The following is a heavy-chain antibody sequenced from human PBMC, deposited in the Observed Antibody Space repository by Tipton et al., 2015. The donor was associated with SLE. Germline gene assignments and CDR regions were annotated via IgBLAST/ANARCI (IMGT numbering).Heavy chain of an antibody. D-gene: IGHD2-2*01. V-gene: IGHV4-38-2*02. CDR1: GYSISSGYY. CDR3: ARDRDCSSTSCPLEY. CDR2: IYYSGST. Sequence: TLSLTCTVSGYSISSGYYWGWIRQPPGKGLEWIGSIYYSGSTYYNPSLKSQVTTSVDTSRNQFSLKLSSVTAADTAVYYCARDRDCSSTSCPLEYWGQGTLVTVSS. J-gene: IGHJ4*02.